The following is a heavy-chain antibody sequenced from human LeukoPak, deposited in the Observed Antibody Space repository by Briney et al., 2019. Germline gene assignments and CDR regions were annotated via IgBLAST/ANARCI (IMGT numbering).Heavy chain of an antibody. CDR1: GFTFTGYD. J-gene: IGHJ6*04. CDR3: ARGGTYYDFWSGYYTRGMDV. D-gene: IGHD3-3*01. V-gene: IGHV1-8*01. Sequence: ASVRVSCKASGFTFTGYDLNWVRQATGQGLEWMGWMNPNSGNTGYAQKFQGRVTMTRNTSISTAYMELSSLRSEDTAVYYCARGGTYYDFWSGYYTRGMDVWGKGTTVTVSS. CDR2: MNPNSGNT.